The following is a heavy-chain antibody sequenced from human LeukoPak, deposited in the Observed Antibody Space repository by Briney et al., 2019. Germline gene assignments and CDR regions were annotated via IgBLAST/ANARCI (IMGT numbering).Heavy chain of an antibody. CDR1: GGSISSYY. Sequence: PSETLSLTCTVSGGSISSYYWSWIRQPAGKGLEWIGRIYTSGSTNYNPSLKSRVTMSVDTSKNQFSLKLSPVTAADTAVYYCARWAQSNKDCSSTSCPDGSFDYWGQGTLVTVSS. CDR3: ARWAQSNKDCSSTSCPDGSFDY. J-gene: IGHJ4*02. V-gene: IGHV4-4*07. CDR2: IYTSGST. D-gene: IGHD2-2*01.